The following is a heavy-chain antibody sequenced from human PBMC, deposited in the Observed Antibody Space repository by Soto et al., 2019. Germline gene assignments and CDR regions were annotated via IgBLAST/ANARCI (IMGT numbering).Heavy chain of an antibody. CDR2: LIPLFGTT. Sequence: QVQLVQSGAEVKKPGSSVKVSCEASGGTFSGHAISWVRQAPGQGPEWMGGLIPLFGTTQHEQNFQDRLTITADKSTSTAYMELTSLRFEDTAIYYCARGPNWGYRFDSWGQGTVVTVSS. V-gene: IGHV1-69*06. CDR1: GGTFSGHA. D-gene: IGHD7-27*01. J-gene: IGHJ4*02. CDR3: ARGPNWGYRFDS.